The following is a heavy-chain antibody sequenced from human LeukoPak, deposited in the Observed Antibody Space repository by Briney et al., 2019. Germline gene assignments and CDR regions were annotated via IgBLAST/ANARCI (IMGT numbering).Heavy chain of an antibody. J-gene: IGHJ4*02. Sequence: SETLSLTCAVYSVSFSGYYWSWIRQPPGKGLEWIGDIYYSGSIYYNPSLKSRVTMSVDTSKNQFSLKLSSVTAVDTAVYYLARGAFADGYPVYWGEGTLGTVSS. CDR2: IYYSGSI. V-gene: IGHV4-34*01. CDR3: ARGAFADGYPVY. CDR1: SVSFSGYY. D-gene: IGHD5-24*01.